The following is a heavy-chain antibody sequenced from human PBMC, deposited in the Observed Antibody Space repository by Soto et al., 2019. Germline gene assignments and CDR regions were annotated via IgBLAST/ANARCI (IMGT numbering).Heavy chain of an antibody. Sequence: VYRAFFGCYYRSWRSQPPGKGLEWIGEINHSGSTNYNPSLKSRVTISVDTSKNQFSLKLRSVTDADMAVYYCARRTGYYMATMVRGVDRAFDYWGQGTLVIVPS. CDR2: INHSGST. CDR3: ARRTGYYMATMVRGVDRAFDY. J-gene: IGHJ4*02. D-gene: IGHD3-10*01. V-gene: IGHV4-34*01. CDR1: RAFFGCYY.